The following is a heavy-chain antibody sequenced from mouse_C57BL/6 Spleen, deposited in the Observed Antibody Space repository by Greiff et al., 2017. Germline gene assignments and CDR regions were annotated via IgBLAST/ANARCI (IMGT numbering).Heavy chain of an antibody. Sequence: VQLQQSGAELVKPGASVKLSCKASGYTFTSYWMHWVKQRPGQGLEWIGMIHPNSGSTNYNEKFKSKATLTVDKSSSTAYMQLSSLTSEDSAVYYCARDGYGSRDYWGQGTTLTVSS. D-gene: IGHD1-1*01. CDR2: IHPNSGST. V-gene: IGHV1-64*01. CDR1: GYTFTSYW. J-gene: IGHJ2*01. CDR3: ARDGYGSRDY.